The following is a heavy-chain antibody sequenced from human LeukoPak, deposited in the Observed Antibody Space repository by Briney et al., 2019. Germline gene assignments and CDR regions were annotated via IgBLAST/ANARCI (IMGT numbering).Heavy chain of an antibody. D-gene: IGHD3-9*01. CDR1: GFTFSSYG. Sequence: GGSLRLSCAASGFTFSSYGMNWVRQAPGKGLEWVSYISDSSSTIYYADSVKGRLTISRDNAKNSLYLQMNSLRAVDTAVYYCARWGATGYGDYWGQGTLVIVSS. J-gene: IGHJ4*02. CDR3: ARWGATGYGDY. CDR2: ISDSSSTI. V-gene: IGHV3-48*03.